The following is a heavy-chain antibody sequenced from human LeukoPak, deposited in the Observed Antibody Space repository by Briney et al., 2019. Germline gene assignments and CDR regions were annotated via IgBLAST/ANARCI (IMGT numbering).Heavy chain of an antibody. Sequence: ASVKVSCKASGYTFTGYYMHWVRQAPGQGLEWMGWINPNSGGTNYAQKFQGRVTMTRDTSISTAYMELSRLRSDDTAVYYCARPFAYDSTSLGFDYWGQGTLVTVSS. J-gene: IGHJ4*02. CDR1: GYTFTGYY. V-gene: IGHV1-2*02. CDR2: INPNSGGT. D-gene: IGHD3-22*01. CDR3: ARPFAYDSTSLGFDY.